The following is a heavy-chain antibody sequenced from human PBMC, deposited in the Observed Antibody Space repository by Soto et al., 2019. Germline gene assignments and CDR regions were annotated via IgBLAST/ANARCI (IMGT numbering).Heavy chain of an antibody. V-gene: IGHV3-23*01. D-gene: IGHD3-22*01. Sequence: EVQLLESGGDLIQPGGSLRLSCAASGFTFNIYAMAWVRQAPGKGLEWVSAISRYGDFTYYADSVEGRFTISRDNSNNTLYRQMNSLRAEDTALYYCAKDRYLDHDSRGYLFDNWGQGTLVTVSS. J-gene: IGHJ4*02. CDR3: AKDRYLDHDSRGYLFDN. CDR2: ISRYGDFT. CDR1: GFTFNIYA.